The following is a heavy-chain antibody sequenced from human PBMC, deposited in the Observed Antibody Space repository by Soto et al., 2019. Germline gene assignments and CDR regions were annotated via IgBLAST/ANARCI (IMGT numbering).Heavy chain of an antibody. Sequence: QVQLVESRGGVVQPGRSLRLSCAASGFTFSSYGMHWVRQAPGKGLEWVAVIWYDGSNKYYADSVKGRFTISRDNSKNTLYLQMNSLSAEDTAVYYCARWSVGTTDDAFDIWGQGTMVTVSS. J-gene: IGHJ3*02. CDR3: ARWSVGTTDDAFDI. CDR2: IWYDGSNK. V-gene: IGHV3-33*01. CDR1: GFTFSSYG. D-gene: IGHD3-10*01.